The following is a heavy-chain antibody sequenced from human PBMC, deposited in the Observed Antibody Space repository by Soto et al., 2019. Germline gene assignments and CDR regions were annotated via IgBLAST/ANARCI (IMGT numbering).Heavy chain of an antibody. V-gene: IGHV4-4*02. CDR3: ARRWGEGRVDY. CDR1: GGSIRSSNW. Sequence: QVQLQESGPGLVKPSGTLSLTCAVSGGSIRSSNWWSWVRQPPGKGLQWIGEIYHSGSTNYIPSLKSRDTISVDKSRNQFSLKLSSVTAADTAVYYCARRWGEGRVDYWGQGTLVTVSS. D-gene: IGHD3-10*01. CDR2: IYHSGST. J-gene: IGHJ4*02.